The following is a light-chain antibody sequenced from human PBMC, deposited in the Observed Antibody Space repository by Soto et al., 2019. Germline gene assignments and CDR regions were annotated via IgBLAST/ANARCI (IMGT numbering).Light chain of an antibody. CDR1: NSDGFGYNY. J-gene: IGLJ1*01. CDR3: SSYTTSNTRQIV. CDR2: DVS. V-gene: IGLV2-14*03. Sequence: VLNTPASVYGSPRQWLNISSTGNNSDGFGYNYVSWYQHHPGKAPKLIIYDVSNRPSGVSNPFSGSKSGNTASLTISGLQPEDEADYYCSSYTTSNTRQIVFGTGTKVTVL.